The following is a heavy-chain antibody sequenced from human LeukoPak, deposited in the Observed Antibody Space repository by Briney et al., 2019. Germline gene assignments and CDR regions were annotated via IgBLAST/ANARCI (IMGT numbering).Heavy chain of an antibody. CDR2: IDPNSGGT. V-gene: IGHV1-2*02. D-gene: IGHD6-13*01. Sequence: GASVKVSCKASGYTFTGYYMHWLRQPPGQGLEWMGWIDPNSGGTNYAQKFQGRVTMTRDTSISTAYMELSRQRSDDTAGYYCARVLTAAGTGNWFDPGGQGTLVTVSS. CDR1: GYTFTGYY. CDR3: ARVLTAAGTGNWFDP. J-gene: IGHJ5*02.